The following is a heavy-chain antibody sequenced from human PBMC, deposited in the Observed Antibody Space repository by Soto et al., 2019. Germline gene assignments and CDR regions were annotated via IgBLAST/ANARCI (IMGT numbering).Heavy chain of an antibody. CDR1: GGSFSGYY. CDR2: INHSGST. D-gene: IGHD4-17*01. J-gene: IGHJ4*02. V-gene: IGHV4-34*01. Sequence: QVQLQQWGAGLLKPSETLSLTCAVYGGSFSGYYWSWIRQPPGKGLEWIGEINHSGSTNYNPSLKSRVTISVDTCKNQFSLKLSSVTAADTAVYYCARARYGHYGLASAPFDYWGQGALVTVSS. CDR3: ARARYGHYGLASAPFDY.